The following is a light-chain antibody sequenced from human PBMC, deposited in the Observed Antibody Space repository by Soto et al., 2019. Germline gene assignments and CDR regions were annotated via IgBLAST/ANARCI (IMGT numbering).Light chain of an antibody. J-gene: IGKJ5*01. CDR2: GAS. Sequence: EIVLTQSPGTLSLSPGERATLSCRASQSVSSDYLAWYQQRPGQAPRLLIYGASSRATGIPGRFSGSGSQTYFTLTISRLEPEDFAVYYCQQYGSSPPITFGQGTRREIK. V-gene: IGKV3-20*01. CDR3: QQYGSSPPIT. CDR1: QSVSSDY.